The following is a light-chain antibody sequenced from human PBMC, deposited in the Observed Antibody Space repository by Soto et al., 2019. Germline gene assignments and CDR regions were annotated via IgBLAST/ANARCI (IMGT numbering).Light chain of an antibody. J-gene: IGLJ2*01. CDR2: RNN. Sequence: QSVLPQPPSASGTPGQRVTVSCSGSSSNIGTNYVYWYQQLPGTAHKLLIYRNNRRPSGVPDRFSGSKSGTSASLAISGLRSEDEADYYCAAWDDSLSGHVVFGGGTKVTVL. CDR1: SSNIGTNY. CDR3: AAWDDSLSGHVV. V-gene: IGLV1-47*01.